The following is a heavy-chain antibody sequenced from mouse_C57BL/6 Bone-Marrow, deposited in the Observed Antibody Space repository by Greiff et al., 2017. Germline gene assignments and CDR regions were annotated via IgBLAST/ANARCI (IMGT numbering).Heavy chain of an antibody. CDR3: ARGDDYPFDD. D-gene: IGHD2-4*01. CDR1: GYTFTSYG. CDR2: IYPRSGNT. J-gene: IGHJ2*01. V-gene: IGHV1-81*01. Sequence: QVQLQQSGAELARPGASVKLSCKASGYTFTSYGISWVKQRTGQGLEWIGEIYPRSGNTYYNAKFKGKTTLPADKSSSTAYMELRSLTSEDSAVYFCARGDDYPFDDWGQGTTLTVSS.